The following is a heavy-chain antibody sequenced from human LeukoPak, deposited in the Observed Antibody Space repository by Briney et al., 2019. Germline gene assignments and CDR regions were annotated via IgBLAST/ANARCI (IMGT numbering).Heavy chain of an antibody. V-gene: IGHV3-33*01. Sequence: PGGSLRLSCAASGFTFSTYGMHWVRQAPGKGLEWVAVIWYDGSNKYYADSVKGRFTISRDNSKNTLDLQMNSLRAEDTAVYYCARGRMALFDCWGQGTLVTVSS. J-gene: IGHJ4*02. CDR2: IWYDGSNK. CDR1: GFTFSTYG. CDR3: ARGRMALFDC. D-gene: IGHD2-8*01.